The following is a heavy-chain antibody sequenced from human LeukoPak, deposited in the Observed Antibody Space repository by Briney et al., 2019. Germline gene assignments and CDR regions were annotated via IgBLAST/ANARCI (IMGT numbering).Heavy chain of an antibody. V-gene: IGHV3-49*03. CDR3: SREWLDHFDY. CDR2: IRGKVYGGTT. Sequence: PGGSLRLSCTASGVIFGENAMSWIRQAPGEGPGWVGFIRGKVYGGTTEYAASVKGRFTISRDDSKSIVYLQMNSLKTEDTAVYYCSREWLDHFDYWGQGTLVTVSS. D-gene: IGHD6-19*01. J-gene: IGHJ4*02. CDR1: GVIFGENA.